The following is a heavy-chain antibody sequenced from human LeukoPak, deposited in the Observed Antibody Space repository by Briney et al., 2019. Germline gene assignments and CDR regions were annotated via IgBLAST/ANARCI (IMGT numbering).Heavy chain of an antibody. CDR2: ISGSGDNT. D-gene: IGHD3/OR15-3a*01. J-gene: IGHJ4*02. V-gene: IGHV3-23*01. Sequence: GGSLRLSCAASGFTFTTYAMTWVRQAPGKGLEWVSAISGSGDNTYYADSVKGRFTISRDNSKNTLYLQMNSLRAEDTAVYYCAKRTDLSIFGPVGDSWGQGTLVTVSS. CDR3: AKRTDLSIFGPVGDS. CDR1: GFTFTTYA.